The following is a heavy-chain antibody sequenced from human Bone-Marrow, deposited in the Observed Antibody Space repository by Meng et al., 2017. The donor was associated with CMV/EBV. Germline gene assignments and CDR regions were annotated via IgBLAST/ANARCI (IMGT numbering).Heavy chain of an antibody. CDR1: GASINSGPYY. D-gene: IGHD3-10*01. Sequence: SETLSLTCTVSGASINSGPYYWTWIRQDPGKGLEWIGDISHSGTTHYNPSLMSRLMISVDTSNNQFSLRLTSVTAADTAVYYCARQNYHRWFGELLVELTGNWFDPWGQGTLVTVSS. J-gene: IGHJ5*02. CDR3: ARQNYHRWFGELLVELTGNWFDP. CDR2: ISHSGTT. V-gene: IGHV4-31*03.